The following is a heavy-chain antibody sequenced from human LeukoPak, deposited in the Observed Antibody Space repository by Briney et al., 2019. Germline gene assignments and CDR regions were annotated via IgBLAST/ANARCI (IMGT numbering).Heavy chain of an antibody. Sequence: QPGGSLRLSCAASGFTFSSYAMSWVRQAPGKGLEWVSAISGSGGSTSYADSVKGRFTISRDNPKNTLYLQMNSLKAEDTAVYYCAREWGLDSSGYYGIRGVYFDYWGQGTLVTVSS. D-gene: IGHD3-22*01. J-gene: IGHJ4*02. CDR1: GFTFSSYA. V-gene: IGHV3-23*01. CDR2: ISGSGGST. CDR3: AREWGLDSSGYYGIRGVYFDY.